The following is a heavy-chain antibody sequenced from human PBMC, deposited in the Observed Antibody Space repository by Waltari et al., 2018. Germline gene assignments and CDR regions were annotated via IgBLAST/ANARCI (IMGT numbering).Heavy chain of an antibody. D-gene: IGHD6-6*01. CDR2: IHPIVGTA. Sequence: QVQLVQSGAEVKKPGSSVKVSCKASGGTFSRYAISWVRQAPGQGLEWMGGIHPIVGTANYAQKFQGRVTITADESTSTAYMELSSLRSEDTAVYYCARDQGGYSSSSDWFDPWGQGTLVTVSS. CDR3: ARDQGGYSSSSDWFDP. CDR1: GGTFSRYA. V-gene: IGHV1-69*01. J-gene: IGHJ5*02.